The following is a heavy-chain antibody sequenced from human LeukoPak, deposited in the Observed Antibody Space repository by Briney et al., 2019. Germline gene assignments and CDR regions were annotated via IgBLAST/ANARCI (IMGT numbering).Heavy chain of an antibody. CDR1: GFTFSSYS. J-gene: IGHJ4*02. CDR3: ARVSPLFYFDS. CDR2: TSSSSSYI. Sequence: GGSLRLSCAASGFTFSSYSMNWVRQAPGKGLEWVSSTSSSSSYIYYADSMKGRFTVSRDNAKNSLYLQMNSLRAEDSAIYYCARVSPLFYFDSWGQGTLVTVSS. V-gene: IGHV3-21*01.